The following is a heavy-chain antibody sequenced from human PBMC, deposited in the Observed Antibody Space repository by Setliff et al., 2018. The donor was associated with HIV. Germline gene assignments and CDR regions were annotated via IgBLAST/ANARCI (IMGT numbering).Heavy chain of an antibody. V-gene: IGHV4-39*07. D-gene: IGHD6-19*01. J-gene: IGHJ4*02. CDR3: ARSSMAGLDY. CDR1: GGSMRSNIYY. Sequence: KTSETLSLTCSVSGGSMRSNIYYWGWIRLSPTKGLEWIGSIHLSDTYYNPSLKSRVTISVDTSKDQFSLKLTSLTAADTAVYYCARSSMAGLDYWGQGKLVTVSS. CDR2: IHLSDT.